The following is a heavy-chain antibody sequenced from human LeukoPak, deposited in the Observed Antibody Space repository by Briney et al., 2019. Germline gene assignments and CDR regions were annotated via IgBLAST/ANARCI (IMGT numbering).Heavy chain of an antibody. Sequence: PSETPSLTCTVSGGSISSSSYYWGWIRQPPGKGLEWIGSIYYSGSTYYNPSLKSRVTISVDTSKNQFSLKLSSVTAADTAVYYCARGTRDGYNLWGQGTLVTVSS. D-gene: IGHD5-24*01. J-gene: IGHJ5*02. CDR3: ARGTRDGYNL. V-gene: IGHV4-39*07. CDR2: IYYSGST. CDR1: GGSISSSSYY.